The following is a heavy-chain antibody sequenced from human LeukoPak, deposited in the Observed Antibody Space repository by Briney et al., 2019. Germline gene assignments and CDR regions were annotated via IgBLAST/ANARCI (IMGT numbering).Heavy chain of an antibody. CDR3: VRDPLGYCSRGSCYGAYYFDY. J-gene: IGHJ4*02. CDR1: GFTFSSYA. D-gene: IGHD2-15*01. CDR2: ISYDGSNK. V-gene: IGHV3-30*04. Sequence: GRSLRLSCAASGFTFSSYAMHWVRQAPGKGLEWVAVISYDGSNKYYADSVKGRFTISRDNSKNTLYLQMNSLRAEDTAVYYCVRDPLGYCSRGSCYGAYYFDYWGQGTLVTVSS.